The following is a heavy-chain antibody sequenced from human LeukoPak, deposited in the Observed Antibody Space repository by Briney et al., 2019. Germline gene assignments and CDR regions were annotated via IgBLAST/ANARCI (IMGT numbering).Heavy chain of an antibody. CDR3: AKTYLKEDVY. Sequence: GGSLRLSCAGSGFTFSIYAMHWVRQAPGKGLEWVSTITATTRSTSYADSVKGRFTISRDNSKNTLYLQMNSLRAEDTAIYYCAKTYLKEDVYWGQGTLVTVSS. CDR1: GFTFSIYA. V-gene: IGHV3-23*01. CDR2: ITATTRST. J-gene: IGHJ4*02. D-gene: IGHD2-2*02.